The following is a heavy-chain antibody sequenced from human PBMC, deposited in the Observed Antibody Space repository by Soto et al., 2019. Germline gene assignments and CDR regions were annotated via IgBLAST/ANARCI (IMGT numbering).Heavy chain of an antibody. CDR3: ARPIEGGSSGYYH. V-gene: IGHV4-39*01. D-gene: IGHD3-22*01. Sequence: QLQLQESCPGLVKPSETLSLTCTVSGGSISSSNYYWAWIRQPPGKGLEWIGSFYYSGSTYYKPPLTSRVSISVDTSKNQFSLKLSSVTAADTAVYYCARPIEGGSSGYYHWGQGTLVTVSS. CDR2: FYYSGST. CDR1: GGSISSSNYY. J-gene: IGHJ5*02.